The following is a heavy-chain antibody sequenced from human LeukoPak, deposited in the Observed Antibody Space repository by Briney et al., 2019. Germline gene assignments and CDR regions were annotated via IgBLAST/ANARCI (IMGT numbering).Heavy chain of an antibody. V-gene: IGHV1-69*05. Sequence: ASVKVSCKASGGTFSSYAISWVRQAPGQGLEWMGGIIPIFGTANYAQKFQGRVTITTDESTSTAYMELSSLRSEDTAVYYCASSSIQLWSDAFDIWGQGTMVTVSS. D-gene: IGHD5-18*01. CDR1: GGTFSSYA. CDR3: ASSSIQLWSDAFDI. CDR2: IIPIFGTA. J-gene: IGHJ3*02.